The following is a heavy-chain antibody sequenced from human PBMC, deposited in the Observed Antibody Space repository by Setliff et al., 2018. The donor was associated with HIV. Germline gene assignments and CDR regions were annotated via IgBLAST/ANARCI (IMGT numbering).Heavy chain of an antibody. CDR2: IRGDSEI. CDR1: GDTFSSYW. V-gene: IGHV5-51*01. D-gene: IGHD6-6*01. CDR3: ARHSSSSADY. Sequence: GESLKISCKGSGDTFSSYWIGWVRQMPGKGLEWMGFIRGDSEIIYSPSFQGQVTISTDKSINTAYLQWSSLKASDTAMYYCARHSSSSADYWGQGTLVTVSS. J-gene: IGHJ4*02.